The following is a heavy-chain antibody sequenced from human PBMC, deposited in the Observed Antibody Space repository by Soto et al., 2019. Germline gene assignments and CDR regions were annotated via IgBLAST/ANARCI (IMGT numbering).Heavy chain of an antibody. V-gene: IGHV3-23*01. CDR2: ISGSGGST. D-gene: IGHD6-13*01. CDR3: AKDSWYSSSWYKLAEYFQH. Sequence: PVGSLRLSCAASGFTFSSYAMSWVRQAPGKGLEWVSAISGSGGSTYYADSVKGRFTISRDNSKNTLYLQMNSLRAEDTAVYYCAKDSWYSSSWYKLAEYFQHWGQGTLVTVSS. CDR1: GFTFSSYA. J-gene: IGHJ1*01.